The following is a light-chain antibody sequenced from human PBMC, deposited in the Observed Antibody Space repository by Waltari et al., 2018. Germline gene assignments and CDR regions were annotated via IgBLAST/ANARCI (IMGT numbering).Light chain of an antibody. V-gene: IGKV1-16*02. Sequence: DIQMTQSPSSLSASVGDRVTITCRARQGISNYLAWFQQKPGKAPKSLSYGASSLEIGVPSKFSGSGSGRDFTLTISSLQPEDFATYYCQQYNTYPWTFGQGTKVEIK. CDR1: QGISNY. CDR2: GAS. CDR3: QQYNTYPWT. J-gene: IGKJ1*01.